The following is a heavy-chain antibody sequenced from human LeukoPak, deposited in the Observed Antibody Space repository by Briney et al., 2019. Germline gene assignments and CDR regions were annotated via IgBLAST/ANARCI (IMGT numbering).Heavy chain of an antibody. CDR2: INPSGGST. CDR1: GYTFISYY. V-gene: IGHV1-46*01. Sequence: GASVKASCKASGYTFISYYMHWVRQAPGQGLEWMGIINPSGGSTSYAQKFQGRVTMTRDTSTSTVYMELSRLRSDDTAVYYCAREHIVVVPAAHSYDAFDIWGQGTMVTVSS. D-gene: IGHD2-2*01. CDR3: AREHIVVVPAAHSYDAFDI. J-gene: IGHJ3*02.